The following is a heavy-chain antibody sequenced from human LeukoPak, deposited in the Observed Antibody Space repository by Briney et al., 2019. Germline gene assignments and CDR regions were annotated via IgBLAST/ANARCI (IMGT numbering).Heavy chain of an antibody. V-gene: IGHV3-23*01. CDR3: TRDWPGGDSDVAFDY. D-gene: IGHD2-21*02. J-gene: IGHJ4*02. CDR1: GFTFSSYA. Sequence: AGGSLRLSCAASGFTFSSYAMSWVRQAPGKGLEWVSAIGGSGGSTYYADSVKGRFTISRDNSKNTLYLQMNSLTTEDTAVYYCTRDWPGGDSDVAFDYWGQGTLVSVSS. CDR2: IGGSGGST.